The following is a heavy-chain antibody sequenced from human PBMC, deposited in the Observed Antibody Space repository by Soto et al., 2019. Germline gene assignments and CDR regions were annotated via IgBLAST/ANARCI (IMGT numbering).Heavy chain of an antibody. Sequence: GGSLRLSCAASGFTFSSYGMHWVRQAPGKGLEWVAVISYDGSNKYYADSVKGRFTISRDNSKNTLYLQMNSLRAEDTAVYYCAKDPRKITIFGVVKRIGNWFDPWGQGTLVTVSS. D-gene: IGHD3-3*01. CDR2: ISYDGSNK. CDR3: AKDPRKITIFGVVKRIGNWFDP. CDR1: GFTFSSYG. J-gene: IGHJ5*02. V-gene: IGHV3-30*18.